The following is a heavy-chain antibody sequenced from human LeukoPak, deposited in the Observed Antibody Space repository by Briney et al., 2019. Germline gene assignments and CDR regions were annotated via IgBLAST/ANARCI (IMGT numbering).Heavy chain of an antibody. V-gene: IGHV1-58*02. Sequence: SVKVSCKASGFTFNSSAMQWVRQDPGQRLEWIGWVVVGSGNTNYAQQFQERVAITRDMSPSTESMELSSLRSEDPAVSYCVPVSFYDSSGYYYSYWYFDLWGRGTLVTVS. D-gene: IGHD3-22*01. CDR3: VPVSFYDSSGYYYSYWYFDL. CDR2: VVVGSGNT. CDR1: GFTFNSSA. J-gene: IGHJ2*01.